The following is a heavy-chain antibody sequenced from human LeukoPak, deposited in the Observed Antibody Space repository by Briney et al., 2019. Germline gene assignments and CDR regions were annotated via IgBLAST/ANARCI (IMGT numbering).Heavy chain of an antibody. J-gene: IGHJ4*02. CDR3: ARFYANEWALPH. Sequence: GGSLRLSCAASGFTFSSYAMHWVRQAPGKGLEWVALISYDGSNKYYADSVKGRFTISRDDSKNTLSLQMNSLRTEDTAVYYCARFYANEWALPHWGQGTLVTVSS. V-gene: IGHV3-30*04. CDR2: ISYDGSNK. D-gene: IGHD1-26*01. CDR1: GFTFSSYA.